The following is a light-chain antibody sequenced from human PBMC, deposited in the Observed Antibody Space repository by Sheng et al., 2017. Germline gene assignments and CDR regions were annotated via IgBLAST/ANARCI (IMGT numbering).Light chain of an antibody. CDR3: QQYDNWPPIT. CDR2: DAS. J-gene: IGKJ5*01. V-gene: IGKV3-15*01. Sequence: EIVMTQSPATLSVSPGERATLSCRASQSVNSNLAWYQQKPGQAPRLLIYDASTRATSVPDRFSGSGSGTEFTLTISSLQSEDFALYYCQQYDNWPPITFGHGTRLEIK. CDR1: QSVNSN.